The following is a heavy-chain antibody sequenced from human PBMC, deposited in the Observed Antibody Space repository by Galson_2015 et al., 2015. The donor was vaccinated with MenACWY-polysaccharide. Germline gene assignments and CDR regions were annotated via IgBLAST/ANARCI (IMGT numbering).Heavy chain of an antibody. D-gene: IGHD3-22*01. CDR1: GFTFDDYA. J-gene: IGHJ4*02. Sequence: SLRLSCAASGFTFDDYAMHWVRQAPGKGLEWVSGISWNSGSMGYADSVKGRFTISRDNAKNSLYLQMNSLRAEDTALYYCAKASGYYDSSGIDYWGQGTLVTVSS. CDR2: ISWNSGSM. CDR3: AKASGYYDSSGIDY. V-gene: IGHV3-9*01.